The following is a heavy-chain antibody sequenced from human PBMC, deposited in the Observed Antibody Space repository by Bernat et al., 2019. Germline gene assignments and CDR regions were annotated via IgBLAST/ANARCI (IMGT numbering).Heavy chain of an antibody. CDR2: ISGGGDHT. CDR3: AKGVLVLAPTARSPPDC. V-gene: IGHV3-23*01. CDR1: GFSFNNYA. Sequence: EVQLLESGGGLVQPGGSLRLSCEASGFSFNNYAMNWVRQAPGKGLEWVSGISGGGDHTYYADSVKGRFTISRDNSRNTLYVQMNSLRAEDTAVYYCAKGVLVLAPTARSPPDCWGQGTLVTVSS. D-gene: IGHD2-8*02. J-gene: IGHJ4*02.